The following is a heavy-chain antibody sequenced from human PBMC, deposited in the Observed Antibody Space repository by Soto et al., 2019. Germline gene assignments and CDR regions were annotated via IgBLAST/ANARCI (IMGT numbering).Heavy chain of an antibody. CDR3: ARDLPCSSTSCYLGLDY. D-gene: IGHD2-2*01. Sequence: ASVKVSCKASGYTFTSYYMHWVRQAPGQGLEWMGIINPSGGSTSYAQKFQGRVTMTRDTSTSTVYMELSSLRSEDTAVYYCARDLPCSSTSCYLGLDYWGQGTLVTVSS. CDR1: GYTFTSYY. CDR2: INPSGGST. V-gene: IGHV1-46*01. J-gene: IGHJ4*02.